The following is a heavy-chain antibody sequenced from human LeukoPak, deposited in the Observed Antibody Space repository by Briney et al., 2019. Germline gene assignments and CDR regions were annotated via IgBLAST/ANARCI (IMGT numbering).Heavy chain of an antibody. J-gene: IGHJ4*02. V-gene: IGHV3-49*03. Sequence: GGSLRLSCAASGFTFGDYGLNWFRQAPGKGLEWVGFIRSTAFGGTTQYAASVKGRFTISRDDSKSTAYLQMSSLKTEDTAVYYCTREGVAGLPYWGQGPLVTVSS. CDR1: GFTFGDYG. D-gene: IGHD6-19*01. CDR3: TREGVAGLPY. CDR2: IRSTAFGGTT.